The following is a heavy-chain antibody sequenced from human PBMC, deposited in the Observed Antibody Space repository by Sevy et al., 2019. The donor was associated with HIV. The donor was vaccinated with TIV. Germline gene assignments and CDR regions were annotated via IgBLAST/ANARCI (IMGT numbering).Heavy chain of an antibody. Sequence: GESLKISCAASGFTFSSYSMSWVRQAPGKGLEWVSSISSTSYSIKYADSVKGRFTLSRDNAKNSLYLQMNSLRVEDTAVYYCASEWQVVRVTPFDYWGQGTLVTVSS. CDR2: ISSTSYSI. D-gene: IGHD6-6*01. CDR1: GFTFSSYS. V-gene: IGHV3-48*01. CDR3: ASEWQVVRVTPFDY. J-gene: IGHJ4*02.